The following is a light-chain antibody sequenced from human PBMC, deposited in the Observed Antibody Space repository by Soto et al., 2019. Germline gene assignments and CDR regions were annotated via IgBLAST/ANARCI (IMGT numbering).Light chain of an antibody. Sequence: DIHMTPSPSSLSASVGDRVTIACRARHSSNSYLSWYQQEPGKAPKLLMYDACSLQSGVPSRFSGSGSGTHFTLTISSLQREDFATYYCQQNYRTPLTFGGGTKVEIK. V-gene: IGKV1-39*01. CDR1: HSSNSY. CDR2: DAC. J-gene: IGKJ4*01. CDR3: QQNYRTPLT.